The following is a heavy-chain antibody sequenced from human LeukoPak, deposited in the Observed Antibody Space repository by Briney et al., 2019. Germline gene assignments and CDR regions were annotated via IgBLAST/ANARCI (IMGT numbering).Heavy chain of an antibody. V-gene: IGHV3-7*01. CDR3: ARDYTGGWNDY. CDR2: INEDGNEK. CDR1: GFTFSTYW. Sequence: GGSLRLSCAASGFTFSTYWMSWVRQAKGKGLECVAKINEDGNEKHYVDSVEGRFTISRDNTRNSLYLQMNSLRDDDASVYYCARDYTGGWNDYWGQGTLVTVSS. D-gene: IGHD7-27*01. J-gene: IGHJ4*02.